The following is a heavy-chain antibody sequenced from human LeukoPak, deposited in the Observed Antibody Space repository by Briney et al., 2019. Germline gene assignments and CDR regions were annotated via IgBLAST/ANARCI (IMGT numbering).Heavy chain of an antibody. CDR2: INHNGNVN. CDR3: ARGGGLDV. CDR1: GFTFSSYW. D-gene: IGHD3-16*01. J-gene: IGHJ6*02. V-gene: IGHV3-7*03. Sequence: GGSLRLSCAASGFTFSSYWMNWARQAPGKGLEWVASINHNGNVNYYVDSVKGRFTISRDNAKNSLYLQMSDLRAEDTAVYFCARGGGLDVWGQGATVTVSS.